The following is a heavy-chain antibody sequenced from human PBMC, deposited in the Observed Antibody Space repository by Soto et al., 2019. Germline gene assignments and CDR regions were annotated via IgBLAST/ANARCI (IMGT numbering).Heavy chain of an antibody. CDR1: GGSISRGGYS. V-gene: IGHV4-30-2*01. CDR2: IYHSGST. CDR3: ARGNSNGYYFDY. J-gene: IGHJ4*02. Sequence: QLQLQESGSGLGDPSQTLSLTCAVSGGSISRGGYSWSWILHPPGKGLEWIGYIYHSGSTSYNPARKSRVTISVDRSKNQFSLKLSSVTAADTAVYYCARGNSNGYYFDYWGQGTLVTVSS. D-gene: IGHD1-1*01.